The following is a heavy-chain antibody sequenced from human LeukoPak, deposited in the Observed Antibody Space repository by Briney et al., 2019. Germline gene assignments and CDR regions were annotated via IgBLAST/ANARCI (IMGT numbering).Heavy chain of an antibody. CDR2: IYTSGST. V-gene: IGHV4-61*02. CDR1: GGSISSGSYY. J-gene: IGHJ4*02. Sequence: SETLSLTXTVSGGSISSGSYYWSWIRQPAGKGLEWIGRIYTSGSTNYNPSLKSRVTISVDTSKNRFSLKLSSVTAADTAVYYCARVMGYGDYPFDYWGQGTLVTVSS. CDR3: ARVMGYGDYPFDY. D-gene: IGHD4-17*01.